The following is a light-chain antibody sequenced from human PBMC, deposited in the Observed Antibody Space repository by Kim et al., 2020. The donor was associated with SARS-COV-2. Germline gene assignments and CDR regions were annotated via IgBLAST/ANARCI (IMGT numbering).Light chain of an antibody. J-gene: IGLJ3*02. CDR2: GKN. CDR3: NSRDSSGNHLV. V-gene: IGLV3-19*01. Sequence: SSELTQDPAVSVALGQTVRITCQGDGLSTYYASWYQQKPGQAPVLVIYGKNNRPSGIPDRFSASTSGNTGSLTITGAQAEDEAEYYCNSRDSSGNHLVFG. CDR1: GLSTYY.